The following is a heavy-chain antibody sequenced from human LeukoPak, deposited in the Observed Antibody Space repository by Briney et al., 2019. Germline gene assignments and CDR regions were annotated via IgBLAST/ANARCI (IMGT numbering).Heavy chain of an antibody. CDR3: ARGAVIAAAGIVWFDP. V-gene: IGHV1-2*04. CDR1: GYTFTGYY. D-gene: IGHD6-13*01. Sequence: ASVKVSCKASGYTFTGYYMHWVRLAPGQGLEWMGWINPNSGGTNYAQKFQGWVTMTRDTSISTAYMELSRLRSDDTAVYYCARGAVIAAAGIVWFDPWGQGTLVTVSS. CDR2: INPNSGGT. J-gene: IGHJ5*02.